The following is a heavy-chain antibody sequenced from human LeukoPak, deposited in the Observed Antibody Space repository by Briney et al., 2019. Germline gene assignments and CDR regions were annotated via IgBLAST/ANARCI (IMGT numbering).Heavy chain of an antibody. CDR2: MNPNSGNT. V-gene: IGHV1-8*03. J-gene: IGHJ3*02. CDR1: GYTFTSYD. D-gene: IGHD3-22*01. CDR3: ARGRDYYDSSGYLHDAFDI. Sequence: GASVKVSCKASGYTFTSYDINWVRQATGQGLEWMGWMNPNSGNTGYAQKFQGRVTITGNTSISTAYMELSSLRSEDTAVYYCARGRDYYDSSGYLHDAFDIWGQGTMVTVSS.